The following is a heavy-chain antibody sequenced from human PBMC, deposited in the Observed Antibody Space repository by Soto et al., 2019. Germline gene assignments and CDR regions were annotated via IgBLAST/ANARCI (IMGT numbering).Heavy chain of an antibody. CDR1: GYTLTQLS. CDR3: ATQGGYCTNGVCFARYYYMDV. CDR2: FDPEDGKT. Sequence: GASLKVSCKVSGYTLTQLSMHWVRQAPGKGLEWMGSFDPEDGKTIYSQNFQGRVTMTEDTSTDTAYMELSSLRSEDTAVYYCATQGGYCTNGVCFARYYYMDVWGKGTTVTVSS. J-gene: IGHJ6*03. V-gene: IGHV1-24*01. D-gene: IGHD2-8*01.